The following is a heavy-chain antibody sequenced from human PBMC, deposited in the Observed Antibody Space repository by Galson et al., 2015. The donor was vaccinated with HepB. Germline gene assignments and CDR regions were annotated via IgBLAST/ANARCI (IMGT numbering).Heavy chain of an antibody. J-gene: IGHJ4*02. Sequence: SLRLSCAASGFTFTAYWTNWVRQAPGKGLEWVANIKQDGSETHYVQSVKGRFTISRDNAKNSVFLQMNSLRAEDTAVYYCARGNYGGDWGQGTLVTVSS. CDR1: GFTFTAYW. V-gene: IGHV3-7*03. D-gene: IGHD4-23*01. CDR2: IKQDGSET. CDR3: ARGNYGGD.